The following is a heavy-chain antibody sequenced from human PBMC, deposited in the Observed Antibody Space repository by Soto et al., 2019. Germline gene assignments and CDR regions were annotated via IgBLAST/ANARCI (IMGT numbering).Heavy chain of an antibody. CDR1: GYTFSNYD. J-gene: IGHJ4*02. CDR3: AKVSRKGSAIDFEY. CDR2: VNPNNGDT. V-gene: IGHV1-8*01. D-gene: IGHD3-10*01. Sequence: QVQLVQSGAELKKPGASVKVSCKASGYTFSNYDMNWVRQATGQGPEWIGWVNPNNGDTGYAQKFQGRVTLTTDISTTTAYMELTSLRSEETAIYYCAKVSRKGSAIDFEYWGQGTLITVSS.